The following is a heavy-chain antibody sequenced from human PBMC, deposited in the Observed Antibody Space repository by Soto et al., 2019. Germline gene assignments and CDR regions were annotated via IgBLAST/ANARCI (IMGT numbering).Heavy chain of an antibody. V-gene: IGHV4-59*11. Sequence: SETLSLTCTVSGGSISSHYWSWVRQPPGKGLEWIGYIYYSGSTDYNPSLKSRATISVDTSNNQFSLKLTSVTAADTAVYYCTRDRYDFWSGRALDFWGQGTLVTVSS. J-gene: IGHJ4*02. D-gene: IGHD3-3*01. CDR2: IYYSGST. CDR1: GGSISSHY. CDR3: TRDRYDFWSGRALDF.